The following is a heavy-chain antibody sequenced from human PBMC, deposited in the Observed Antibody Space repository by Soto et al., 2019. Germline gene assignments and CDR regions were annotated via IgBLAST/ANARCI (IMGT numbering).Heavy chain of an antibody. CDR1: GGTFSNYF. CDR3: ARGPDGPMIVMVPFDY. J-gene: IGHJ4*02. V-gene: IGHV1-69*01. Sequence: QVQLVQSGAEVKKPGSSVKVSCKSSGGTFSNYFISWVRQAPGQGLEWVGGIIPVFGTPNYAQRFQGRVTITADESTGTTYMELSRLRSEDTAVYYCARGPDGPMIVMVPFDYWGQGTPVTVSS. CDR2: IIPVFGTP. D-gene: IGHD3-22*01.